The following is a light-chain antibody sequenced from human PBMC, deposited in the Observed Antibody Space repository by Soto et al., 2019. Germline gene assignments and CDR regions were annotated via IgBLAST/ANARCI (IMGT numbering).Light chain of an antibody. CDR3: GTWDSSLSAVV. V-gene: IGLV1-51*01. Sequence: QSVLAQPPSVSAAPRQKVTISCSGSSSNIGSDYVSWYQQLPGSAPKLLIYDNNRRPSGIPDRFSGSKSGTSATLGITGLQTGDEADYYCGTWDSSLSAVVFGGGTKVTVL. CDR2: DNN. J-gene: IGLJ2*01. CDR1: SSNIGSDY.